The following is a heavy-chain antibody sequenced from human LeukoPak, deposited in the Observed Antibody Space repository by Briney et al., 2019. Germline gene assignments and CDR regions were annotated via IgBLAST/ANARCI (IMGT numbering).Heavy chain of an antibody. CDR2: ISPSGRT. V-gene: IGHV4-39*01. CDR1: GDSISTSSFY. J-gene: IGHJ5*02. Sequence: SETLSLTCTVSGDSISTSSFYWGCIRQPPGMGLECIGSISPSGRTYSNPSLTGRFSISVDTSKNQFFLNISSVTVADTAVYYCARHRGYTYGLNWFDPWGQGTPVTVSS. D-gene: IGHD5-18*01. CDR3: ARHRGYTYGLNWFDP.